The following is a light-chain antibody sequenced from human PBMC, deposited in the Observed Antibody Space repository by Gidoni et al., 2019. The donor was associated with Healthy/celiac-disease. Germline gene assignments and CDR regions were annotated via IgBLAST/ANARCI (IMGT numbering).Light chain of an antibody. J-gene: IGKJ1*01. CDR1: QSISSW. CDR3: QQYNSWTWT. V-gene: IGKV1-5*03. Sequence: DIQMTQSPSTLSASVGDRVTITCRASQSISSWLAWYQQKPGKAPKLLIYKASSLESGVPSSFSGSGSGTEFTLTISSLQPDDFATYYCQQYNSWTWTFGQGTKVEIK. CDR2: KAS.